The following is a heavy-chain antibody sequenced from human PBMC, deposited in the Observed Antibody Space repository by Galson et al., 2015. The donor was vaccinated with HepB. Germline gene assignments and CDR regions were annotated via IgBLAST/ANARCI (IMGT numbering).Heavy chain of an antibody. J-gene: IGHJ4*02. CDR3: ARVRPQVVAGIMIPSYLDH. Sequence: ETLSLTCEVNGESFSGYYWTWLRRPPGKGLEWIGQINHRGNPTYKPSLQRRATMSVDTSRNQFSLRLTSVTAADTAMYYCARVRPQVVAGIMIPSYLDHWGQGALVTVSS. V-gene: IGHV4-34*01. D-gene: IGHD3-16*01. CDR2: INHRGNP. CDR1: GESFSGYY.